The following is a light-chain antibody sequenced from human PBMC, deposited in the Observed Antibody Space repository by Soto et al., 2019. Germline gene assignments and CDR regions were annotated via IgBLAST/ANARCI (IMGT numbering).Light chain of an antibody. CDR1: QTISSW. CDR2: KAS. CDR3: QHYNSYSEA. Sequence: DIQMTQSPSTLSGSVGDRVTITCRASQTISSWLAWYQQKPGKAPKLLIYKASTFDSAVPSRFSGSGSRTEFTLTISSLQPDDFGTYYCQHYNSYSEAFGQGTKVDIK. J-gene: IGKJ1*01. V-gene: IGKV1-5*03.